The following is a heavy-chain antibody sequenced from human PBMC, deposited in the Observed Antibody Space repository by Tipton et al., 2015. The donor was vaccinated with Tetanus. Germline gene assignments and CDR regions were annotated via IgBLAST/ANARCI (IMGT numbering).Heavy chain of an antibody. V-gene: IGHV1-46*01. Sequence: QLVQSGAEVKKPGASVKVSCKASGYTFTSYYMHWVRQAPGQGLEWMGIINPSGGSTSYSQKFQGRVTMTRDTSTSTVYMELSSLRSEDTAVYYCARDLTNMGMDVWGQGTAVTVSS. CDR1: GYTFTSYY. J-gene: IGHJ6*02. CDR2: INPSGGST. D-gene: IGHD3-3*01. CDR3: ARDLTNMGMDV.